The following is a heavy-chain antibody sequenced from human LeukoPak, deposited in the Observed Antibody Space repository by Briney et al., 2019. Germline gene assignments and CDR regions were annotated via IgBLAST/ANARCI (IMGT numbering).Heavy chain of an antibody. CDR3: AKSLLTTVTTLFDY. Sequence: GGSLRLSCAASGFTFISYAMTWVRQAPGKGLEWVSTISGGGGSTYYADSVKGRFTISRDNSKNTLYLQMNSLRAEDTAVYYCAKSLLTTVTTLFDYWGQGTLVTVSS. CDR2: ISGGGGST. D-gene: IGHD4-17*01. CDR1: GFTFISYA. V-gene: IGHV3-23*01. J-gene: IGHJ4*02.